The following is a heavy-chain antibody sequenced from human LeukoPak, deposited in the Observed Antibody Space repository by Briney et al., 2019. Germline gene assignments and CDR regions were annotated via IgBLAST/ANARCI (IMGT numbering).Heavy chain of an antibody. V-gene: IGHV3-43*02. J-gene: IGHJ6*02. CDR2: ISGDGGST. CDR1: GFTFDDYA. D-gene: IGHD6-6*01. Sequence: PGGSLRLSCAASGFTFDDYAVHWVRQAPGKGLEWVSLISGDGGSTYYADSVKGRFTISRDNSKNSLYLQMNSLRTEDTALYYCRSSSGYGMDVWGQGTTVTVSS. CDR3: RSSSGYGMDV.